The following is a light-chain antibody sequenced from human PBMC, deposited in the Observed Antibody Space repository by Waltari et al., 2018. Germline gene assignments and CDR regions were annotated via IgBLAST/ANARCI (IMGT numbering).Light chain of an antibody. CDR2: SHT. CDR3: SAWDDRLNGYV. V-gene: IGLV1-44*01. J-gene: IGLJ1*01. CDR1: ISNIGANT. Sequence: QSVLTQPPSASGTPGQRVTTSCSGGISNIGANTVNWYQQVPGTAPKPLIYSHTQRTSGGPHRCSGSISGTSASLAISGLQAEDEADYYCSAWDDRLNGYVFGTGTKVTVL.